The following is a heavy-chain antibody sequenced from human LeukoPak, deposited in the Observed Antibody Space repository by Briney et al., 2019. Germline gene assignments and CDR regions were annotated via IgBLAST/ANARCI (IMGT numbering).Heavy chain of an antibody. CDR3: AKTGGAYGYYGMDV. CDR1: GFTFSGSA. J-gene: IGHJ6*02. V-gene: IGHV3-23*01. D-gene: IGHD4-17*01. Sequence: GGSLRLSCAASGFTFSGSAMSWVRQAPGKGLEWVSAISNNGGYTYYADSVKGRFTISRDNSKNTLYLQMNSLRAEDTAVYYCAKTGGAYGYYGMDVWGQGTTVTVSS. CDR2: ISNNGGYT.